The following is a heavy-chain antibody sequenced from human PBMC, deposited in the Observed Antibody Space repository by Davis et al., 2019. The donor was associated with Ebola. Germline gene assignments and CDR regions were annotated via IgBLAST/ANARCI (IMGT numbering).Heavy chain of an antibody. CDR2: IYYSGST. CDR3: ARVGPTLADVQLDAWHFDL. J-gene: IGHJ2*01. D-gene: IGHD2-15*01. Sequence: PSETLSLTCNVAGGSISSHHWSWIRQPPGKGLEWIGYIYYSGSTKYNPSLKTRVTMSVDTSKTQFSLKLTSVTAADTAMYYCARVGPTLADVQLDAWHFDLWGRGTLVTVAS. CDR1: GGSISSHH. V-gene: IGHV4-59*11.